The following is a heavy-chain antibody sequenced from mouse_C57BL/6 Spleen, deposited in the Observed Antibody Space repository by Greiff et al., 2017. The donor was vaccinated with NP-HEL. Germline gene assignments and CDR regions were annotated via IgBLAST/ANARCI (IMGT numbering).Heavy chain of an antibody. Sequence: VKLVESGAELARPGASVKLSCKASGYTFTSYGISWVKQRTGQGLEWIGEIYPRSGNTYYNEKFKGKATLTADKSSSTAYMELRSLTSEYSAVYFCAFITTVVAPDYWGHGTTLTVSS. CDR3: AFITTVVAPDY. J-gene: IGHJ2*01. D-gene: IGHD1-1*01. CDR1: GYTFTSYG. V-gene: IGHV1-81*01. CDR2: IYPRSGNT.